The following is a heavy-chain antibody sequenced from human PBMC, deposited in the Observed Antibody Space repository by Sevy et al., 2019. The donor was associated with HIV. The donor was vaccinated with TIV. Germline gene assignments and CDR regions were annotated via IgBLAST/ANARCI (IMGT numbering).Heavy chain of an antibody. J-gene: IGHJ4*02. CDR1: GFTFSSYG. CDR2: ISYDGSNK. CDR3: ANRYYDSSGYCDY. V-gene: IGHV3-30*18. D-gene: IGHD3-22*01. Sequence: GGCLRLSCAASGFTFSSYGMHWVRQAPGKGLEWVAVISYDGSNKYYADSVKGRFTISRDNSKNTLYLQMNSLRAQDTAVYYCANRYYDSSGYCDYWGQGTLVTVSS.